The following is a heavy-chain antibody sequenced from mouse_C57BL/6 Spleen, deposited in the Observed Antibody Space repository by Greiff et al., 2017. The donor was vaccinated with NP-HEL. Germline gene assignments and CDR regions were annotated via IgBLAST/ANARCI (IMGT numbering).Heavy chain of an antibody. CDR1: GYTFTEYT. CDR2: FYPGSGSI. Sequence: FQLQQSGAELVKPGASVKLSCKASGYTFTEYTIHWVKQRSGQGLELIGWFYPGSGSIKYNEKFKDKATLTADKSSSTVYMELSRLTSEDSAVYFCARHEERYDYDHYAMDYWGQGTSVTVSS. J-gene: IGHJ4*01. CDR3: ARHEERYDYDHYAMDY. D-gene: IGHD2-4*01. V-gene: IGHV1-62-2*01.